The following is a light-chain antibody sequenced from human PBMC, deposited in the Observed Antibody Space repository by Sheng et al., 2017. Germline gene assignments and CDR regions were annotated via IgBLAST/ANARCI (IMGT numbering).Light chain of an antibody. CDR3: QQADSFPPT. V-gene: IGKV1-12*01. J-gene: IGKJ4*01. Sequence: DIQMTQSPSSVSASVGDRVTISCRASQDISRWLAWYQQKPGKAPNLLIYAASSLQSGVPSRFSGSGSGTDFTLTISSLQPEDFATYYCQQADSFPPTFGGGTKVEI. CDR2: AAS. CDR1: QDISRW.